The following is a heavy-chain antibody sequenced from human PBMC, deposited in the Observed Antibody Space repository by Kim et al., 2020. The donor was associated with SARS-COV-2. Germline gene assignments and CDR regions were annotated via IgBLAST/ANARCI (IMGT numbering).Heavy chain of an antibody. J-gene: IGHJ4*02. CDR1: GFTFSSYA. Sequence: GGSLRLSCAASGFTFSSYAMSWVRQAPGKGLEWVSAISGSGGSTYYADSVKGRFTISRDNSKNTLYLQMNSLRAEDTAVYYCAKDRVVVVVAATPDTAGDYWGQGTLVTFSS. CDR2: ISGSGGST. V-gene: IGHV3-23*01. D-gene: IGHD2-15*01. CDR3: AKDRVVVVVAATPDTAGDY.